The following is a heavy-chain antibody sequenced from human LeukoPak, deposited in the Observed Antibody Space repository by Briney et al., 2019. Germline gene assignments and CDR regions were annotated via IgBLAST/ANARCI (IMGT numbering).Heavy chain of an antibody. V-gene: IGHV3-23*01. CDR3: AKGRSGTYYLHDY. Sequence: GGSLRLSCAASGFTFSNYAMSWVRQAPGKGLERVSSISGSGGGTYYADSMEGRFSISRDNSKNTLYLQITSLRAEDTAVYYCAKGRSGTYYLHDYWGQGTLVTVSS. D-gene: IGHD3-10*01. J-gene: IGHJ4*02. CDR1: GFTFSNYA. CDR2: ISGSGGGT.